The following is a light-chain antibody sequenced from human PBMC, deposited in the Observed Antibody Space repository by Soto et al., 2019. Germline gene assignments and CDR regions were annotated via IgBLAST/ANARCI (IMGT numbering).Light chain of an antibody. Sequence: DIQMTQSPSTLSASVGSRGTITCRASQSISSWLAWYQQKPGEAPKLLIYDASSLESGVPSRFRGSGSGTEFTLTISSLKPDDSATYYCQQCNRYPITFGHGTRLEIK. J-gene: IGKJ5*01. V-gene: IGKV1-5*01. CDR2: DAS. CDR3: QQCNRYPIT. CDR1: QSISSW.